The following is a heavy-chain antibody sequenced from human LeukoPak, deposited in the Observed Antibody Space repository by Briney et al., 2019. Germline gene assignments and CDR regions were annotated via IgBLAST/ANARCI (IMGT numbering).Heavy chain of an antibody. Sequence: SETLSLTCTVSGGSISSSSYYWGWIRQPPGKGLEWIGSIYYSGSTYYNPSLKSRVTISVDTSKNQFSLKLSSVTAADTAVYYCARGRSLDYGGYYFDYWGQGTLVTVSS. CDR3: ARGRSLDYGGYYFDY. CDR2: IYYSGST. D-gene: IGHD4-23*01. V-gene: IGHV4-39*07. CDR1: GGSISSSSYY. J-gene: IGHJ4*02.